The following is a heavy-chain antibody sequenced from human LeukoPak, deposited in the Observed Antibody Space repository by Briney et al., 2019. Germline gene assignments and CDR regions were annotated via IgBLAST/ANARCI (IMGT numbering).Heavy chain of an antibody. D-gene: IGHD6-19*01. CDR3: ARVGRSGWTVDY. Sequence: PGGSLRLSCTASGFTFSIYWMSWVRQAPGKGLEWVASIKEDGSEEHYVDSVKGRFTISRDNAKNPLHLQMNSLRAEDTAVYYCARVGRSGWTVDYWGQGTLVTVSS. CDR1: GFTFSIYW. J-gene: IGHJ4*02. CDR2: IKEDGSEE. V-gene: IGHV3-7*01.